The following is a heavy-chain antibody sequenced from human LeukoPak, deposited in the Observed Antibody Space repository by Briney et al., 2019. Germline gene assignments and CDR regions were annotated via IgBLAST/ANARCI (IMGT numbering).Heavy chain of an antibody. CDR2: ISGSGDTT. Sequence: GGSLRLSCAASGFPFSSYAMTWVRQAPGKGLEWVSTISGSGDTTYYADSVKGRFTISRDNSNNTLYVQMGSLRAEDTAVYYCAKDRYYDTSGYYLDYWGPGTLVSVSS. V-gene: IGHV3-23*01. D-gene: IGHD3-22*01. J-gene: IGHJ4*02. CDR1: GFPFSSYA. CDR3: AKDRYYDTSGYYLDY.